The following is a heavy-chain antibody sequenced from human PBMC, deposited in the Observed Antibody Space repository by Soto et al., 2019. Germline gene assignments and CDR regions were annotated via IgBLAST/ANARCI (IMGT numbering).Heavy chain of an antibody. D-gene: IGHD3-22*01. V-gene: IGHV3-30-3*01. CDR3: ARDVFRRGYYYDSSGEGDY. J-gene: IGHJ4*02. CDR1: GFTFSSYA. Sequence: QVQLVESGGGVVQPGRSLRLSCAASGFTFSSYAMHWVRQAPGKGLEWVAVISYDGSNKYYADSVKGRFTISRDNSKNTLYLQMNSLRAEDTAVYYCARDVFRRGYYYDSSGEGDYWGQGTLVTVSS. CDR2: ISYDGSNK.